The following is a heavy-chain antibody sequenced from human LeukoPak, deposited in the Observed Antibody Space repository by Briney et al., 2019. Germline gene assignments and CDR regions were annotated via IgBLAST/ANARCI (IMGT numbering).Heavy chain of an antibody. CDR1: GYTFTGYY. Sequence: ASVKVSCKASGYTFTGYYMHWVRQAPGQGLEWVGWINPNSCGTNYAQKFQGRITMTRDTSISTAYMELSRLRSDDTAVYYCAREGQGRWYFDLWGRGTLVTVSS. J-gene: IGHJ2*01. CDR2: INPNSCGT. CDR3: AREGQGRWYFDL. V-gene: IGHV1-2*02.